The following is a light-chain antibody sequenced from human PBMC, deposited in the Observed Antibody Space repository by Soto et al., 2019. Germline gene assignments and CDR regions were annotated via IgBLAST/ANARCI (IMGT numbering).Light chain of an antibody. V-gene: IGLV1-44*01. CDR1: SSNIGSNT. J-gene: IGLJ2*01. Sequence: QAVVTQPPSASGTPGQRVTISCSGSSSNIGSNTVNWYQQLPGAAPKLLIYTNNQRPSGVPDRFSGSKSGTSASLAISGLQSEYEAEYYCAAWDDSLNVLFGGGTKLTVL. CDR2: TNN. CDR3: AAWDDSLNVL.